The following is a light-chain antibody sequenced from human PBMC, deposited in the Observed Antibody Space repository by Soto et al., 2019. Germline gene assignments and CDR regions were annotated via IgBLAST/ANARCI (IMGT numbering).Light chain of an antibody. V-gene: IGKV3-11*01. CDR2: DAS. CDR1: QSVRKF. J-gene: IGKJ2*01. CDR3: QQRNNWYT. Sequence: EIVLTQSPATLSLSPGERATLSCRASQSVRKFLAWYQQKPGQAPRLLIYDASIRATGIPARFSGSGSGTDFTLTISSLEPEDFAVYYCQQRNNWYTFGQGTKLEIK.